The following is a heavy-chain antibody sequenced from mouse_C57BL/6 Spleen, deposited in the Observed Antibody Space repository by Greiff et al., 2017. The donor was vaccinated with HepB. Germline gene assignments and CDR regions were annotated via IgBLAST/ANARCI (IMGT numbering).Heavy chain of an antibody. J-gene: IGHJ3*01. CDR3: ARGRDGFAY. V-gene: IGHV1-26*01. D-gene: IGHD3-3*01. CDR2: INPNNGGT. Sequence: EVQLQQSGPELVKPGASVKISCKASGYTFTDYYMNWVKQSHGKSLEWIGDINPNNGGTSYNQKFKGKATLTVDKSSSTAYMELRSLTSEDSAVYYCARGRDGFAYWGQGTLVTVSA. CDR1: GYTFTDYY.